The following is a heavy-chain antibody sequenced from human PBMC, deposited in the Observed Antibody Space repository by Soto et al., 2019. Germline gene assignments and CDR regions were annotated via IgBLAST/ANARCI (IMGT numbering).Heavy chain of an antibody. CDR2: IIPSFGTA. J-gene: IGHJ6*02. Sequence: SVKVSCKASGGTFSSYAISWVRQAPGQGLEWIGGIIPSFGTANYAQKFQGRVTITADESTSTAYMELSSLRSEDTAVYYCAREGHISLYFYGMDVWGQGTTVTVSS. V-gene: IGHV1-69*13. D-gene: IGHD2-21*01. CDR3: AREGHISLYFYGMDV. CDR1: GGTFSSYA.